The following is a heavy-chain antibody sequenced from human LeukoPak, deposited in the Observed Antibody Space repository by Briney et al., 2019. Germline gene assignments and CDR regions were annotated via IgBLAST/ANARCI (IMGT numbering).Heavy chain of an antibody. J-gene: IGHJ5*02. V-gene: IGHV1-18*01. CDR3: ARSPYCSGGSCVAYNWFDP. Sequence: GASVKVSCKASSYTLTNYGISWVRQAPGQGLEWMGWISAYNGNTNYAQKLQGRVTMTTDTSTSTAYMELRSLRSDDTAVYYCARSPYCSGGSCVAYNWFDPWGQGTLVTVSS. CDR2: ISAYNGNT. CDR1: SYTLTNYG. D-gene: IGHD2-15*01.